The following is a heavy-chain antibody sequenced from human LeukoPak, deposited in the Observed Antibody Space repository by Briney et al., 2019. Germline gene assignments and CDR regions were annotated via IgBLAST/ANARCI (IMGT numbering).Heavy chain of an antibody. CDR3: ARVPGDFWSGYDY. V-gene: IGHV1-18*01. D-gene: IGHD3-3*01. J-gene: IGHJ4*02. Sequence: ASVKVSCKASGYTFTSYGISWVRRAPGKGLEGMGWISAYNGNTNYAQKLRGRVTMTTDTSTSTAYMELRSLRSDDTAVYYCARVPGDFWSGYDYWGQGTLVTVSS. CDR2: ISAYNGNT. CDR1: GYTFTSYG.